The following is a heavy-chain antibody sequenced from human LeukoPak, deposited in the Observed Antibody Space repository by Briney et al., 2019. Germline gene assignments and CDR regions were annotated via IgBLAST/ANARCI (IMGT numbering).Heavy chain of an antibody. V-gene: IGHV1-69*05. J-gene: IGHJ6*03. D-gene: IGHD3-3*01. CDR2: IIPIFGTA. Sequence: SVKVSCKASGSTFSSYAISWVRQAPGRGLEWMGGIIPIFGTANYAQKFQGRVTITTDESTSTAYMELSSLRSEDTAVHYCARGIFLESPYYYYMDVWGKGTTVTVSS. CDR3: ARGIFLESPYYYYMDV. CDR1: GSTFSSYA.